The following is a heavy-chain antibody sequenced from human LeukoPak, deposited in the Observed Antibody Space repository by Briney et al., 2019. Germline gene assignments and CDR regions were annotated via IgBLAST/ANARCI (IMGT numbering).Heavy chain of an antibody. CDR2: IRYDGSNR. Sequence: GGSLRLSCAASGFTFSSYWMSWVRQAPGKGLEGVAFIRYDGSNRYYADSVKGRFTISRDNSKNTLYLQMNSLRAEDTAVYYCAKRSWLAAAGTFDYWGQGTLVTVSS. CDR1: GFTFSSYW. CDR3: AKRSWLAAAGTFDY. J-gene: IGHJ4*02. D-gene: IGHD6-13*01. V-gene: IGHV3-30*02.